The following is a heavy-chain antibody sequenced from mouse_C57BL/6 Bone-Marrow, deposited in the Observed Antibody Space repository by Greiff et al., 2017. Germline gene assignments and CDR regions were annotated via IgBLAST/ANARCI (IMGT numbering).Heavy chain of an antibody. Sequence: QVQLQQSGAELVKPGASVKMSCKASGYTFTSYWITWVKQRPGQGLEWIGDIYPGSGSTNYNEKFKSKATLTVDTSSSTAYMQLSSLTSEDSAVDYCARNDGYLAWFAYWGQGTLVTVAA. D-gene: IGHD2-3*01. V-gene: IGHV1-55*01. CDR3: ARNDGYLAWFAY. J-gene: IGHJ3*01. CDR1: GYTFTSYW. CDR2: IYPGSGST.